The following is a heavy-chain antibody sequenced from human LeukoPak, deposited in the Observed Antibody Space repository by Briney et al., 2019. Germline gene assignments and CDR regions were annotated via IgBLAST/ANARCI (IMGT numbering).Heavy chain of an antibody. CDR1: GYTFTCYY. CDR3: ARDTLTNYYGMDV. V-gene: IGHV1-2*02. J-gene: IGHJ6*02. CDR2: INPNSGGT. Sequence: GASVKVSCKASGYTFTCYYMHWVRQAPGQGLEWMGWINPNSGGTNYAQKFQGRVTMTRDTSIGTAYMELSRLRSDDTAVYYCARDTLTNYYGMDVWGQGTTVTVSS. D-gene: IGHD3-16*01.